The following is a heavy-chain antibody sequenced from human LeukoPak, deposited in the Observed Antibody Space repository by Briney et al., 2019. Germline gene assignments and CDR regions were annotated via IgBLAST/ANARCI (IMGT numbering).Heavy chain of an antibody. V-gene: IGHV3-30-3*01. J-gene: IGHJ4*02. CDR2: ISYDGSNK. CDR3: ARDGAREGYSSGWTTFDY. CDR1: GFTFSSYA. D-gene: IGHD6-19*01. Sequence: GRSLRLSCAASGFTFSSYAMHWVGQAPGKGLEWVAVISYDGSNKYYADSVKGRFTISRDNSKNTLYLQMNSLRAEDTAVYYCARDGAREGYSSGWTTFDYWGQGTLVTVSS.